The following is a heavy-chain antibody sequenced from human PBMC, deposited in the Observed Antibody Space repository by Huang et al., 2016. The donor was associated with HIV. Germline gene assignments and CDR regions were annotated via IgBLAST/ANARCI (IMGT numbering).Heavy chain of an antibody. CDR2: IYPGDSDV. J-gene: IGHJ3*01. D-gene: IGHD2-21*02. CDR3: ARPPTYSDDGGYYIDAFGV. Sequence: EVQLVQSGAEMKRPGESLKISCKVSGYSFTRQWIGWVRQMPGKGPEWIGIIYPGDSDVKYSPTFQGQVTISADNSSSTAYLQWKSLKVSDTAMYFCARPPTYSDDGGYYIDAFGVWGRGTMVTVS. CDR1: GYSFTRQW. V-gene: IGHV5-51*03.